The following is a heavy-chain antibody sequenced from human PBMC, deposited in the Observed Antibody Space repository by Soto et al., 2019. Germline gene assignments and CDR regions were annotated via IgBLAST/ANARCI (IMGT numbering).Heavy chain of an antibody. V-gene: IGHV1-18*04. Sequence: QVQLVQSGAEVKKPGASVKVSCKASGYTFTTYGITWVRQAPGQGLEWMGWISAYSGNTNYAQKLQGKLTVTTDTSTNTAYMALRSLRSDDTAVYYCARVVKAGDYGDYGRYDFDYWGHGTLVTVSS. D-gene: IGHD4-17*01. CDR3: ARVVKAGDYGDYGRYDFDY. CDR1: GYTFTTYG. J-gene: IGHJ4*01. CDR2: ISAYSGNT.